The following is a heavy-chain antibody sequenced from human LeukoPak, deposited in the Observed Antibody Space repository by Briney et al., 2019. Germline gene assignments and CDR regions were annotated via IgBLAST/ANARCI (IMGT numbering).Heavy chain of an antibody. V-gene: IGHV1-8*03. CDR2: MNPNGGNT. CDR1: GYTFTSYD. J-gene: IGHJ3*02. D-gene: IGHD3-3*01. Sequence: GATVKVSCKASGYTFTSYDINWVRQATGQGLEWMGWMNPNGGNTGYAQKFQGRVTITRNTSISTAYMELSSLRSEDTAVYYCARGNVLRFLEWLFSAFDIWGQGTMVTVSS. CDR3: ARGNVLRFLEWLFSAFDI.